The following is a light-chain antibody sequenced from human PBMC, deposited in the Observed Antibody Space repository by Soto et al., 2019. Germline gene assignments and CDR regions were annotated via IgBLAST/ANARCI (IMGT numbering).Light chain of an antibody. J-gene: IGKJ1*01. Sequence: DLQMTQSPSSLSASVGDRVTITCRASQSISSYLNWYQQKPGKAPRLLIYAASSLQSGVPSRFSGSGSGTDFTLNISSLQPEDFATYYCQQSYSTPPRTFGQGTKVEIK. CDR3: QQSYSTPPRT. V-gene: IGKV1-39*01. CDR1: QSISSY. CDR2: AAS.